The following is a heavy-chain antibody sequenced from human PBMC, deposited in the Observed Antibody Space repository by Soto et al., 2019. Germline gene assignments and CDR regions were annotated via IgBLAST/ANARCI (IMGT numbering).Heavy chain of an antibody. CDR1: GFTFSSYW. J-gene: IGHJ4*02. Sequence: LRLSGAASGFTFSSYWMHWVRQAPGKGLVCVSRINSDGSSTSYADSVKGRFTISRDNAKNTLYLQMNSLRAEDTALYYCVRTSLVVAAATREDYWGQGTLVTAPQ. CDR3: VRTSLVVAAATREDY. CDR2: INSDGSST. V-gene: IGHV3-74*01. D-gene: IGHD2-15*01.